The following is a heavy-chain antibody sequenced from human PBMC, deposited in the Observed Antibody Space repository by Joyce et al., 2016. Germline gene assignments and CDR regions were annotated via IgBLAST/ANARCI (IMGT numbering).Heavy chain of an antibody. D-gene: IGHD2-8*01. CDR2: LSSSSSYI. CDR3: ARSSYTNGIFDY. J-gene: IGHJ4*02. CDR1: GVTLSSYS. Sequence: EVQLVESGGGLVKPGGSLRLSCAASGVTLSSYSMSWVRQAPGKGLEWVSSLSSSSSYIKYTDSVKGRFTISRDNAKNSLYLQMNSLRVEDTAVYYCARSSYTNGIFDYWGQGTLVTVSS. V-gene: IGHV3-21*01.